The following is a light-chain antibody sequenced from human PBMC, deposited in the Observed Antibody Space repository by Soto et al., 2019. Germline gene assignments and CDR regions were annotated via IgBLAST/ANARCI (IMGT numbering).Light chain of an antibody. J-gene: IGKJ3*01. CDR3: QQCYSTPFT. Sequence: DIVMTQSPDSLAVSLGEWATINCKSSQSVLYSSDNKNYLAWYQQKPGQPPKLLIYWASTRESGVPDRFSGSGSGTDFTLTISSLQAEDVAVYYCQQCYSTPFTFGPGTKVDIK. CDR2: WAS. CDR1: QSVLYSSDNKNY. V-gene: IGKV4-1*01.